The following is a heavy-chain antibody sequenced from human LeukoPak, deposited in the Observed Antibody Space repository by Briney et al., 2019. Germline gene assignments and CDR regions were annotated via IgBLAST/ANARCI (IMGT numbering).Heavy chain of an antibody. J-gene: IGHJ6*03. D-gene: IGHD3-22*01. CDR3: ARVFGDYYDSSGYHYYYYMDV. CDR1: GGSISSYY. V-gene: IGHV4-59*01. Sequence: SETLSLTCTVSGGSISSYYWSWIRRPPGKGLEWIGYIYYSGSTNYNPSLKSRVTISVDTSKNQFSLKLSSVTAADTAVYYCARVFGDYYDSSGYHYYYYMDVWGKGTTVTVSS. CDR2: IYYSGST.